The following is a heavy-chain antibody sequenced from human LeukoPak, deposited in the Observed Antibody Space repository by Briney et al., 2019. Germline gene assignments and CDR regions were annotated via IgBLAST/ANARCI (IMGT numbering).Heavy chain of an antibody. CDR3: ARVFAYTYDLVYYDAMDV. CDR1: GGSISSSSYY. J-gene: IGHJ6*02. V-gene: IGHV4-39*01. Sequence: SETLSLTCTVSGGSISSSSYYWGWIRQPPGKGLEWIGSIYYSGSTYYNPSLKSRVTISVDTSKNQFSLKLSSVTAADTAVYYCARVFAYTYDLVYYDAMDVWGQGTTVTVSS. CDR2: IYYSGST. D-gene: IGHD3/OR15-3a*01.